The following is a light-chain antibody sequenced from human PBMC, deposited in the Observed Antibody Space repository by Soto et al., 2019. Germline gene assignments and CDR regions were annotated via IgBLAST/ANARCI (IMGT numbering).Light chain of an antibody. CDR3: QQYSNWPSWT. J-gene: IGKJ1*01. Sequence: EKVMTQSPATLSMSPGERATLSCRASQSVSSFLAWNQQKPGQAPRLLIYGASTRATGIPARFSGSGSGTEFTLTISSLQSEDFAVYYCQQYSNWPSWTFGQGTKVEVK. CDR1: QSVSSF. V-gene: IGKV3-15*01. CDR2: GAS.